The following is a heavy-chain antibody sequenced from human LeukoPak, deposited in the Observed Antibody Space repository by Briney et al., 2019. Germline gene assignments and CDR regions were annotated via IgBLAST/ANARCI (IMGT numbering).Heavy chain of an antibody. D-gene: IGHD2-21*02. CDR3: VFFYTALKIPY. CDR1: GFTFSTYW. J-gene: IGHJ4*02. V-gene: IGHV3-74*01. CDR2: INPEGTTA. Sequence: GGSLRLSCAAPGFTFSTYWMHWVRQAPGKGLVWVSVINPEGTTATYADSVNGRFTISRDNAKNTLYLQMDSLRAEDTAIYYCVFFYTALKIPYWGQGGLVTVSS.